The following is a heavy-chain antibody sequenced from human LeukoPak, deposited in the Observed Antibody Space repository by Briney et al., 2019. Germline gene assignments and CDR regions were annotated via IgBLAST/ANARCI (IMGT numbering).Heavy chain of an antibody. CDR1: GGSFSGYY. CDR3: ARGSTVYYYGSGSSPPLY. CDR2: IIRSGST. J-gene: IGHJ4*02. V-gene: IGHV4-34*01. D-gene: IGHD3-10*01. Sequence: SETLSLTCAVYGGSFSGYYWSWIRQPPGKGLEWIGEIIRSGSTNYNPSLKSRVTISVDTSKNQFSLKLSSVTAADTAVYYCARGSTVYYYGSGSSPPLYWGQGTLVTVSS.